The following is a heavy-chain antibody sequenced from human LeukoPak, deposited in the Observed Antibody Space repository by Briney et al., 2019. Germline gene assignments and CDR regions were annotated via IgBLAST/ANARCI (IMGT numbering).Heavy chain of an antibody. CDR3: ARAPVRGAVAGVFDY. CDR2: INPNSGGT. V-gene: IGHV1-2*02. J-gene: IGHJ4*02. CDR1: GYTFTGYY. D-gene: IGHD6-19*01. Sequence: ASVKVSRKASGYTFTGYYMHWVRQAPGQGLEWMGWINPNSGGTNYAQKFQGRVTMTRDTSISTAYMELSRLRSDDTAVYYCARAPVRGAVAGVFDYWGQGTLVTVSS.